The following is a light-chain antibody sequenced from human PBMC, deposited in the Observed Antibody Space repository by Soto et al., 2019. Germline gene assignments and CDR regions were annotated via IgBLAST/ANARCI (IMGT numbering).Light chain of an antibody. CDR1: SSDIGSNNY. Sequence: QSALTQPASVSGSPGQSITISCTGTSSDIGSNNYVSWFQQRPGKAPTLIIYEVSNRPSGVSTHFSGSKSGNTASLTISGLLPEDEAEYYCSSYTTAPLLCGGGTKLTVL. CDR2: EVS. J-gene: IGLJ3*02. CDR3: SSYTTAPLL. V-gene: IGLV2-14*01.